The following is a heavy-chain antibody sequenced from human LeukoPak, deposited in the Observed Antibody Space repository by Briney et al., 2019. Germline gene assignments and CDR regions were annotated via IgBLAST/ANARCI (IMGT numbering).Heavy chain of an antibody. J-gene: IGHJ4*02. D-gene: IGHD3-16*02. CDR2: ISSSSSTI. Sequence: GGSLRLSCAASGFTFSSYSMNWVRQAPGMGLEWVSYISSSSSTIYHADSVKGRFTISRDNAKNSLYLQMNSLRAEDTAVYYCARAHHRRVYDYVWGSYPYWGQGTLVTVSS. CDR3: ARAHHRRVYDYVWGSYPY. V-gene: IGHV3-48*01. CDR1: GFTFSSYS.